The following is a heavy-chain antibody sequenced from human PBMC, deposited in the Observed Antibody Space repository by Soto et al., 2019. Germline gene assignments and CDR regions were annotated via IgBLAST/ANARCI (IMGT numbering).Heavy chain of an antibody. D-gene: IGHD2-21*02. V-gene: IGHV4-31*03. CDR2: IYYSGST. J-gene: IGHJ4*02. Sequence: QVQLQESGPGLVKPSQTLSLTCTVSVVSISSGGYYWSWIRQHPGEGLEWIGYIYYSGSTNYNPSHKSRVTISVDTSKNQFSMKLSSVTAEDTAVYYCAKGVVVVTPFDYWGQGALVTVSS. CDR3: AKGVVVVTPFDY. CDR1: VVSISSGGYY.